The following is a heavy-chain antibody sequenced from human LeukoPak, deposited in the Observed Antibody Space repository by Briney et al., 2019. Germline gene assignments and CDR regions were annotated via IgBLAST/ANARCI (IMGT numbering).Heavy chain of an antibody. CDR1: GYSFTTYW. V-gene: IGHV5-51*01. D-gene: IGHD4-17*01. J-gene: IGHJ3*02. CDR2: IYPGDSDT. CDR3: ARLHDYGVLTWAFDI. Sequence: GESLKISCKSSGYSFTTYWIGWVRQMPGKGLEWMGIIYPGDSDTRYSPSFQGQVTISADKSISTAYLQWSSLKASDTAMYYCARLHDYGVLTWAFDIWGQGTMVTVSS.